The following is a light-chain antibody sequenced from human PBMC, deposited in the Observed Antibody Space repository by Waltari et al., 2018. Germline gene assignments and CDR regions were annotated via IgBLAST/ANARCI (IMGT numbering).Light chain of an antibody. CDR2: DAS. CDR3: QHYDGVPPWT. Sequence: DIQMTQSPSSLSASVGDRVTITCQASRDINKDLNWYQQKPGKAPKLLIYDASTLETGVPSRFSGSGSGTDFVFTISRLQPEDIATYYCQHYDGVPPWTFGQGTRVDFK. J-gene: IGKJ1*01. V-gene: IGKV1-33*01. CDR1: RDINKD.